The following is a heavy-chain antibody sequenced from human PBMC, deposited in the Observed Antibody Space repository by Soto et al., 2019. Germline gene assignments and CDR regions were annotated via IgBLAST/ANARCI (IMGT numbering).Heavy chain of an antibody. CDR1: GFTVSSNY. J-gene: IGHJ4*02. CDR3: ARGADDYDYIWGSYRLDY. D-gene: IGHD3-16*02. V-gene: IGHV3-66*01. CDR2: IYSGGST. Sequence: PGGSLRLSCAASGFTVSSNYMSWVRQAPGKGLEWVSVIYSGGSTYYADSVKGRFTISRDNSKNTLYLQMNSLRAEDTAVYYCARGADDYDYIWGSYRLDYWGQGTLVTVS.